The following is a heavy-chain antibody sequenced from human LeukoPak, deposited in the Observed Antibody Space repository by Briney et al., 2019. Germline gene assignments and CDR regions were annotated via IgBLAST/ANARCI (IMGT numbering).Heavy chain of an antibody. Sequence: GGSLRPSCAASGFTFSDYWIHWVLQAPGKGLVWVSLINTDGTTTSYADSVKGRFTISRDNAKNTLYLQMSSLRAEDTAVYYCARGDAYALNSWGQGTLVTVSS. J-gene: IGHJ4*02. CDR2: INTDGTTT. CDR1: GFTFSDYW. V-gene: IGHV3-74*01. D-gene: IGHD2-2*01. CDR3: ARGDAYALNS.